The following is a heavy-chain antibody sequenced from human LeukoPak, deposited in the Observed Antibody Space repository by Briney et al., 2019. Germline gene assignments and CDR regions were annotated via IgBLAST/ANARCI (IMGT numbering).Heavy chain of an antibody. V-gene: IGHV3-33*01. D-gene: IGHD3-22*01. CDR3: ARAYYYDVSVTPDY. CDR2: KWYDGSNE. CDR1: GFIFSNYG. Sequence: PGGSLRLSCVASGFIFSNYGMHWVPQAPGKGREWVAVKWYDGSNEYYADSVKGRFTISRDTSKNTLYPQMNSLRAEDTAVYYCARAYYYDVSVTPDYWGQGTLVTVSS. J-gene: IGHJ4*02.